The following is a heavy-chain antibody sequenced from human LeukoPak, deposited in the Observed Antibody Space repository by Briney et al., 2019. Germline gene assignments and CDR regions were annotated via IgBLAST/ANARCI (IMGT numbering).Heavy chain of an antibody. V-gene: IGHV3-30*02. J-gene: IGHJ4*02. D-gene: IGHD3-10*01. Sequence: GGSLRLSCAASGFTFSNYGMHWVRQAPGKGLEWVAFIRYDGSNKYYSDSVKGRFTISRDNSKNTAYLQMNSLRAEDTAVYYCAVQDRGYLGQGTLVTVSS. CDR3: AVQDRGY. CDR1: GFTFSNYG. CDR2: IRYDGSNK.